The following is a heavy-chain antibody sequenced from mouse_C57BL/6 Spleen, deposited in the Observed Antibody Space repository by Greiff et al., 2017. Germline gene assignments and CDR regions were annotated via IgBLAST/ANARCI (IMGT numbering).Heavy chain of an antibody. CDR1: GYTFTSYW. CDR2: IDPSDSYT. V-gene: IGHV1-50*01. D-gene: IGHD2-5*01. Sequence: QVQLQQPGAELVKPGASVKLSCKASGYTFTSYWMQWVKQRPGQGLEWIGEIDPSDSYTNYNQKFKGKATLTVDTSSSTAYMQLSSLTSEDSAVYYCARGGGIVTTSYYFDYWGQGTTLTVSS. CDR3: ARGGGIVTTSYYFDY. J-gene: IGHJ2*01.